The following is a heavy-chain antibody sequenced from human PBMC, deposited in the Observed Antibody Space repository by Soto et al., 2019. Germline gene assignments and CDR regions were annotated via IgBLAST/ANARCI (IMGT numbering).Heavy chain of an antibody. CDR2: IKSKTDGGTT. Sequence: GGSLRLSCAASGFTFSNAWMSWVRQAPGKGLEWVGRIKSKTDGGTTDYAAPVKGRFTISRDDSKNTLYLQMNSLKTEDTAVYYCTTVMVLLWFGEGDVWGKGTTVTVSS. V-gene: IGHV3-15*01. J-gene: IGHJ6*04. CDR1: GFTFSNAW. CDR3: TTVMVLLWFGEGDV. D-gene: IGHD3-10*01.